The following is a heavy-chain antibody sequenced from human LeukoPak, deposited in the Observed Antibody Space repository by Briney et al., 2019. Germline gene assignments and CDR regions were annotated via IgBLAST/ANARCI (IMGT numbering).Heavy chain of an antibody. Sequence: ASVKVSCKASGYTFTTYILHWVRQAPGQGPEWMGWISAYNDNTNYAQKLQGRVTMTTDTSTSTAYMELSSLRSEDTAVYYCARGDGYSSSWYPAFDIWGQGTMVTVSS. CDR2: ISAYNDNT. CDR3: ARGDGYSSSWYPAFDI. V-gene: IGHV1-18*01. D-gene: IGHD6-13*01. J-gene: IGHJ3*02. CDR1: GYTFTTYI.